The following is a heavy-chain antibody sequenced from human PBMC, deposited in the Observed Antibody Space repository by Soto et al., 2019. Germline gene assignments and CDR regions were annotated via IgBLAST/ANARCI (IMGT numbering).Heavy chain of an antibody. V-gene: IGHV3-7*03. D-gene: IGHD3-3*01. CDR2: IKQDGSEK. J-gene: IGHJ6*02. CDR1: GFTFSSYW. Sequence: EVQLVESGGGLVQPGGSLRLSCAASGFTFSSYWMSWVRQAPGKGLEWVANIKQDGSEKYYVDSVKGRFTISRDNAKNSLYLQMNSLRAEDTAVYYCARLGTYYDFWSGYLRYYYYGMDVWGQGTTVTVSS. CDR3: ARLGTYYDFWSGYLRYYYYGMDV.